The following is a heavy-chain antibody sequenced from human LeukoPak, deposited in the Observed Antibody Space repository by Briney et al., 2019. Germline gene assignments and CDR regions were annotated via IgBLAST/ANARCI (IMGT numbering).Heavy chain of an antibody. CDR2: IRFDGSHV. Sequence: PGRSLRLSCAASGFTFSSYGMHWVRQSPGKGLEWVAVIRFDGSHVYYGDFVKGRFTISRDNSKKTLFLQMDSLRAEDTAVYYCARWDISAADIDYWGQGTLVTVSA. CDR1: GFTFSSYG. D-gene: IGHD6-13*01. J-gene: IGHJ4*02. CDR3: ARWDISAADIDY. V-gene: IGHV3-33*01.